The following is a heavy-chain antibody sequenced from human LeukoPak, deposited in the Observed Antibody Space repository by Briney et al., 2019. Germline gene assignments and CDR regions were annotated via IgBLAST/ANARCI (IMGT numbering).Heavy chain of an antibody. Sequence: PGGSLRLSCAASGFTFDDYAMHWVRHAPGKGLEWVSGLSWNSGSIGYADSVKGRFTISRDNAKNSLYLQMNRLRAEDTALYYCASIAAAEYYFDYWGQGTLVTVSS. J-gene: IGHJ4*02. CDR3: ASIAAAEYYFDY. CDR2: LSWNSGSI. V-gene: IGHV3-9*01. CDR1: GFTFDDYA. D-gene: IGHD6-13*01.